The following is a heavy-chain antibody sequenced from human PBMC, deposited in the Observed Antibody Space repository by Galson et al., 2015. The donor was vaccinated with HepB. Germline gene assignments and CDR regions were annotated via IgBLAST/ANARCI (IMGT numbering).Heavy chain of an antibody. J-gene: IGHJ5*02. CDR2: IWYDGSNK. V-gene: IGHV3-33*01. CDR1: GFTFSSYG. CDR3: ARGNCGDYAFWFDP. Sequence: SLRLSCAASGFTFSSYGMHWVRQAPGKGLEWVAVIWYDGSNKYYADSVKGRFTISRDNSKNTLYLQMNSLRAEDTAVYYCARGNCGDYAFWFDPWGQGTLVTVSS. D-gene: IGHD4-17*01.